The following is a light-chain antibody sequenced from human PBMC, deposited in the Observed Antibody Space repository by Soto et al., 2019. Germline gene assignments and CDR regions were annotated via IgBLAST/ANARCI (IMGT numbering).Light chain of an antibody. CDR2: AAY. Sequence: DIQMTQSPSSLSASVGDRVTITCRSSQSISTYLNWYQKKPGKAPKLLVYAAYRLQSGVSSRFSGSGSGTDFTLTINSLQPEDFATYYCQQSYSISRLTFGGGTKVDIK. V-gene: IGKV1-39*01. J-gene: IGKJ4*01. CDR1: QSISTY. CDR3: QQSYSISRLT.